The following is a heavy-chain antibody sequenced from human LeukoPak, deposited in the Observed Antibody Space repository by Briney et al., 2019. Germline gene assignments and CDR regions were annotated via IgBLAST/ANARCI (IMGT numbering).Heavy chain of an antibody. CDR2: IKQDGSEK. V-gene: IGHV3-7*01. Sequence: SGGSLRLSCAASGFTFSSYWMSWVRQAPGKGLEWVANIKQDGSEKYYVDSMKGRFTIPRDNAKISLYLQMNSLRAEDTAVYYCARGKYYYDSTGYYPGGDYWGQGTLVTVSS. CDR1: GFTFSSYW. J-gene: IGHJ4*02. D-gene: IGHD3-22*01. CDR3: ARGKYYYDSTGYYPGGDY.